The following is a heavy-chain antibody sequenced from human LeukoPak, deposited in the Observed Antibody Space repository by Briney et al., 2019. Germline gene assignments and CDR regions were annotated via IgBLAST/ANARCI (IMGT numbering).Heavy chain of an antibody. D-gene: IGHD2-21*02. V-gene: IGHV1-2*02. CDR3: ARSYCGGDCYWTIDY. CDR1: GYTFTGYY. CDR2: INPNTGAT. J-gene: IGHJ4*02. Sequence: GASVKVSCKASGYTFTGYYMHWVRQAPGQGLTWMGWINPNTGATNYAQKFQGRVTMTRATSINTAYMELDRLTSDDTAIYYRARSYCGGDCYWTIDYWGQGTLVTVSS.